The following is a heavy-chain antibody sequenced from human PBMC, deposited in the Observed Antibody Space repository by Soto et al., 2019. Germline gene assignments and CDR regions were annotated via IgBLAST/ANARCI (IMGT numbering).Heavy chain of an antibody. V-gene: IGHV5-51*01. CDR1: GYSFTSYW. D-gene: IGHD2-15*01. CDR2: IYPGDSDT. CDR3: AAGYCSGGSCSKDDAFDI. J-gene: IGHJ3*02. Sequence: PGESLKISCKGSGYSFTSYWIGWVRQMPGKGLEWIGIIYPGDSDTRYSPSFQGQVTISADKSISTAYLQWSSLKASDTAMYYCAAGYCSGGSCSKDDAFDIWGQGTMVTVSS.